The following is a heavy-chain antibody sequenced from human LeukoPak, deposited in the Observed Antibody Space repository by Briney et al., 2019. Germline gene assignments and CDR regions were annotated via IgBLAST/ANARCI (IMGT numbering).Heavy chain of an antibody. D-gene: IGHD3-3*01. CDR2: ISAYNGNT. J-gene: IGHJ4*02. CDR1: GYTFTSYG. V-gene: IGHV1-18*01. Sequence: ASVKVSCKASGYTFTSYGVSWVRQAPGQGLEWMGWISAYNGNTNYAQKLQGRVTMTTDTSTSTAYMELRSLRSDDTAVYYCARERREVRFLEWSSSYYFDYWGQGTLVTVSS. CDR3: ARERREVRFLEWSSSYYFDY.